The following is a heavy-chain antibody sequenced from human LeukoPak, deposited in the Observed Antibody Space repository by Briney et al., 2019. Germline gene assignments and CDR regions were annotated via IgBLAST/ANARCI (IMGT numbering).Heavy chain of an antibody. Sequence: GGSMRLSCAASGFTFSSYGMHWVRQAPGKGLEWVAFIRYDGSNKYYADSVKGRFTISRDNSKNTLYLQMNSLRAEDRAVHYCAKDLGSSWEFDYWGQGTLVTVSS. D-gene: IGHD6-6*01. CDR2: IRYDGSNK. CDR1: GFTFSSYG. CDR3: AKDLGSSWEFDY. J-gene: IGHJ4*02. V-gene: IGHV3-30*02.